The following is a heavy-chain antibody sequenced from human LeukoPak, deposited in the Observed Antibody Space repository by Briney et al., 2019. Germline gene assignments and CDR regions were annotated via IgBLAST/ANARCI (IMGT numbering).Heavy chain of an antibody. J-gene: IGHJ4*02. CDR3: ARTAARRFDY. V-gene: IGHV1-46*01. CDR1: GYTFPSYF. Sequence: ASVKVSCKASGYTFPSYFMHWVRQAPGQGLEWMGIINPTGGSTTYAQKFQGRVTMTRDTSTSTVYMELSSLRTDDTAVYYCARTAARRFDYWGQGTLVTVSS. D-gene: IGHD6-6*01. CDR2: INPTGGST.